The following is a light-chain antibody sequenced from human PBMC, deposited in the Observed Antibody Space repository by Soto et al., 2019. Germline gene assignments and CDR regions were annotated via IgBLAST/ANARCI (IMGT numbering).Light chain of an antibody. CDR2: GAS. CDR3: QHYENAAT. V-gene: IGKV3-20*01. Sequence: IVLTQSPGTLSLSPGERATLSCRASQGVYSNYLAWYQQKPGQAPRLLIYGASSRATGIPVRFSGSGSGTDFTLTISRLEPEDFAVYYCQHYENAATFGQGTRMEIK. CDR1: QGVYSNY. J-gene: IGKJ5*01.